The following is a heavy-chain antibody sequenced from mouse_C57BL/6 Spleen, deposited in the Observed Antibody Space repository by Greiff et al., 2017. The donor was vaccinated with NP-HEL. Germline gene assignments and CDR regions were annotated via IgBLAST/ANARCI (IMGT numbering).Heavy chain of an antibody. CDR3: AHYYGSSYGYFDV. CDR2: IYPGDGDT. CDR1: GYAFSSSW. J-gene: IGHJ1*03. V-gene: IGHV1-82*01. Sequence: VHLVESGPELVKPGASVKISCKASGYAFSSSWMNWVKQRPGKGLEWIGRIYPGDGDTNYNGKFKGKATLTADKASSTAYMQLSSLTSEDSAVYFCAHYYGSSYGYFDVWGTGTTVTVSS. D-gene: IGHD1-1*01.